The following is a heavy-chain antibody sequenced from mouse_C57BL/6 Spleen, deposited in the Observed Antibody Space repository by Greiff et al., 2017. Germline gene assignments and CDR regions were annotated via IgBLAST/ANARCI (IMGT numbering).Heavy chain of an antibody. CDR1: GYAFSSSW. CDR2: IYPGDGDT. Sequence: QVQLKESGPELVKPGASVKISCKASGYAFSSSWMNWVKQRPGKGLEWIGRIYPGDGDTNYNGKFKGKATLTADKSSSTAYMQLSSLTSEDSAVYFCARNYYSNHYAMDYWGQGTSVTVSS. CDR3: ARNYYSNHYAMDY. J-gene: IGHJ4*01. V-gene: IGHV1-82*01. D-gene: IGHD2-5*01.